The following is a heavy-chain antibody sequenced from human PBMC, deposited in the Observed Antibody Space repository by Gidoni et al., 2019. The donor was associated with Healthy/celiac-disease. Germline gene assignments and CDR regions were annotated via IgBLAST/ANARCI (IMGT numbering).Heavy chain of an antibody. Sequence: QVQLVESGGGVVQPGRYLRLSCAASGFTFSSYAMHWCRQSPGKGLEWVAVISYDGINKYYADSVKCRFTISRDNSKNTLYLQMNSLRAEDTAVYYCARAYDFWSGYDYWGQGTLVTVSS. J-gene: IGHJ4*02. CDR2: ISYDGINK. V-gene: IGHV3-30-3*01. D-gene: IGHD3-3*01. CDR3: ARAYDFWSGYDY. CDR1: GFTFSSYA.